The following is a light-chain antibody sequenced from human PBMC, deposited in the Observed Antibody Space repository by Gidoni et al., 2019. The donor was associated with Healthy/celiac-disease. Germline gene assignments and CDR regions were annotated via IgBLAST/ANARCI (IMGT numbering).Light chain of an antibody. J-gene: IGKJ3*01. Sequence: EIVLTQSPGTLSLSPGERATLSCRASQSVSSSYLAWYQQKPGQAPRLLIYGASSRATGIPDRFSGSGSGTDFTLTISRLEPEDLAVYYCQQYGSSPGFTFGPXTKVDIK. V-gene: IGKV3-20*01. CDR3: QQYGSSPGFT. CDR1: QSVSSSY. CDR2: GAS.